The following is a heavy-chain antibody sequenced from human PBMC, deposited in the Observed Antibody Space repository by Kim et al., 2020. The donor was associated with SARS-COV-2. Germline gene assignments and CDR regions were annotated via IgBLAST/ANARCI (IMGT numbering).Heavy chain of an antibody. CDR2: INPSGGST. V-gene: IGHV1-46*01. Sequence: ASVKVSCKASGYTFTSYYMHWVRQAPGQGLEWMGIINPSGGSTSYAQKFQGRVTMTRDTSTSTVYMELSSLRSEDTAVYYCARDHHTMVRGVIINYYYGMDVWGQGTTVTVSS. J-gene: IGHJ6*02. CDR1: GYTFTSYY. D-gene: IGHD3-10*01. CDR3: ARDHHTMVRGVIINYYYGMDV.